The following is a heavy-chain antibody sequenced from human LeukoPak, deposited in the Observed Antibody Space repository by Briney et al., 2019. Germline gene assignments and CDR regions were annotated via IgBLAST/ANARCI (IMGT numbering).Heavy chain of an antibody. CDR2: IYYSGST. V-gene: IGHV4-59*12. D-gene: IGHD2-2*02. J-gene: IGHJ5*02. CDR1: GGSISSYY. Sequence: SETLSLTCTVSGGSISSYYWSWIRQPPGKGLEWIGYIYYSGSTNYNPSLKSRVTISVDTSKNQFSLKLSSVTAADTAVYYCASSIVVVPAAIRKSWFDPWGQGTLVTVSS. CDR3: ASSIVVVPAAIRKSWFDP.